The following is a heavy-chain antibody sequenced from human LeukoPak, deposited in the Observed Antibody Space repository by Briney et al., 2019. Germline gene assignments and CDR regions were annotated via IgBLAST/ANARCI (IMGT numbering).Heavy chain of an antibody. CDR1: GGSFSGYY. D-gene: IGHD2-2*01. J-gene: IGHJ4*02. CDR2: INHSGST. V-gene: IGHV4-34*01. CDR3: ARGPQDIVVVPAAMSGGSATYYFDY. Sequence: SETLSLTCAVYGGSFSGYYWSWIRQPPGKGLEWIGEINHSGSTNYNPSLKSRVTISVDTSKNQFSLKLSSVTAADTAVYYCARGPQDIVVVPAAMSGGSATYYFDYWGQGTLVTVSS.